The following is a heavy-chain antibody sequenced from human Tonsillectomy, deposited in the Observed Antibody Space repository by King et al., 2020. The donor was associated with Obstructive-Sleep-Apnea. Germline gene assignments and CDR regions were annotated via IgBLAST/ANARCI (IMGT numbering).Heavy chain of an antibody. CDR2: IYYSGST. CDR3: ARVPIVVMTAILFDY. CDR1: GGTISSGGYY. Sequence: QLQESGPGLVKPSQTLSLTCSVSGGTISSGGYYWSWIRQHPGKGLEWIGYIYYSGSTYYNPSLKSRVTISVDTSKNQFALKLSSVTAAATAVYYCARVPIVVMTAILFDYWGQGTLVTVSS. J-gene: IGHJ4*02. V-gene: IGHV4-31*03. D-gene: IGHD2-21*02.